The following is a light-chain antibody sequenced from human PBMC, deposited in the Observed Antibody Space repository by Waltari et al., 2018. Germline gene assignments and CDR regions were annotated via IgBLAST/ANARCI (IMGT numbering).Light chain of an antibody. CDR1: QRVRSSY. Sequence: GTLSCRASQRVRSSYLAWYQQKPGQTPRLLIYGASSRATGIPDRFSGSGSGTEFTLTINRLEPEDFAVYYCQQYSSSPELSFGGGTKVEIK. CDR2: GAS. V-gene: IGKV3-20*01. CDR3: QQYSSSPELS. J-gene: IGKJ4*01.